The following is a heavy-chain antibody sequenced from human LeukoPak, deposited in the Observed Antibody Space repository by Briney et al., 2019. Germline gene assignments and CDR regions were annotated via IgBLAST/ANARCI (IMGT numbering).Heavy chain of an antibody. Sequence: ASMKVSCKTSVYTFTPYYIHWVRQAPGRGLEWMGWINSDSGDTNYAPKFQGRVTMTRDTSITTPYLELSGLRPDDTAIYYCARAETYWGQGTLITVSS. J-gene: IGHJ1*01. CDR2: INSDSGDT. CDR3: ARAETY. V-gene: IGHV1-2*02. CDR1: VYTFTPYY.